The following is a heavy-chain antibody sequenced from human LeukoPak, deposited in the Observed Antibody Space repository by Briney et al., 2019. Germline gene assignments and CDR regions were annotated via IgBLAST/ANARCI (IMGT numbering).Heavy chain of an antibody. Sequence: GGSLRLSCAASGFTFSSYEMNWVRQAPGKGLEWVSYISSSGSTIYYADSVKGRSTISRDNAKNSLYLQMNSLRAEDTAVYYCARGRLATIDYWGQGTLVTVSS. CDR1: GFTFSSYE. CDR3: ARGRLATIDY. CDR2: ISSSGSTI. D-gene: IGHD5-12*01. V-gene: IGHV3-48*03. J-gene: IGHJ4*02.